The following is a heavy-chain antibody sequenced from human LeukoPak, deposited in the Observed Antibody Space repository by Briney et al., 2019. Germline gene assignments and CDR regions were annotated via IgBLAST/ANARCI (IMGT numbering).Heavy chain of an antibody. J-gene: IGHJ4*02. CDR1: GGSISGSSYY. V-gene: IGHV4-39*01. CDR2: IHYSGST. D-gene: IGHD2-15*01. CDR3: ERADGYCSGGSCYNDGAFDY. Sequence: PSETLSLTCTVSGGSISGSSYYWGWIRQPPGKGLEWIGSIHYSGSTYNNPSLKSRVTISVDTSTNQFSLKLSSVTGADTAVYYCERADGYCSGGSCYNDGAFDYWGQGTLVTVSS.